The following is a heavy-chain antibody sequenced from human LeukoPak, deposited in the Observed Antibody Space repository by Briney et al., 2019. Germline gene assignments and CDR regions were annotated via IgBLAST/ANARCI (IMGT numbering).Heavy chain of an antibody. CDR2: INPNSGGT. D-gene: IGHD3-22*01. V-gene: IGHV1-2*02. CDR1: GYTFTGYY. J-gene: IGHJ3*02. CDR3: AREGTGYYYDSSGYSDAFDI. Sequence: GASVKVSCKASGYTFTGYYMHRVRQAPGQGLEWMGWINPNSGGTNYAQKFQGRVTMTRDTSISTAYMELSRLRSDDTAVYYCAREGTGYYYDSSGYSDAFDIWGQGTMVAVSS.